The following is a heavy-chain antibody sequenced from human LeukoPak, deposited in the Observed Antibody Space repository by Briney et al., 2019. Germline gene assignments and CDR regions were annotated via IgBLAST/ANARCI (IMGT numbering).Heavy chain of an antibody. Sequence: ASVKVSCKASGGTFSSYAISWVRQAPGQGLEWMGRIIPIFGTANYAQKFQGRVTITTDESTSTAYEELSSLRSEDTAVYYCARDRELEAARYNWFDPWGQGTLVTVSS. V-gene: IGHV1-69*05. CDR1: GGTFSSYA. J-gene: IGHJ5*02. CDR2: IIPIFGTA. D-gene: IGHD3-10*01. CDR3: ARDRELEAARYNWFDP.